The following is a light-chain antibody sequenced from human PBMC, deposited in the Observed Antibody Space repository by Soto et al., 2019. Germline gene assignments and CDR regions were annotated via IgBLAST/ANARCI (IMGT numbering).Light chain of an antibody. CDR1: SNDVGGYNY. J-gene: IGLJ1*01. CDR2: EVN. CDR3: SSFAGGNSFV. V-gene: IGLV2-8*01. Sequence: QSVLTQPPSASGSPGQSVTISCTGTSNDVGGYNYVSWYQQHPGKAPKLMIYEVNKRPSGVPDRFSGSKSGNTASLTVSGLQSEVVADYYSSSFAGGNSFVFGTG.